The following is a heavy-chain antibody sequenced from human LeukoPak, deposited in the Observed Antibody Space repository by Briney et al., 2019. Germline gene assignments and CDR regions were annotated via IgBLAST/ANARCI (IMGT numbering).Heavy chain of an antibody. D-gene: IGHD6-19*01. CDR3: ASLAVAGRIIDAFDI. CDR1: GGTFSSYA. Sequence: SVKDSCKASGGTFSSYAISWVRQAPGQGLEWMGGIIPIFGTANYAQKFQGRVTITTDESTSTAYMELSSLRSDYTAVYYCASLAVAGRIIDAFDIWGQGTMVTVSS. J-gene: IGHJ3*02. CDR2: IIPIFGTA. V-gene: IGHV1-69*05.